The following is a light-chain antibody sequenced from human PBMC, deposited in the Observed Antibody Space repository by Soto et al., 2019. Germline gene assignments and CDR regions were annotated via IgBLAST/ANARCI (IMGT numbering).Light chain of an antibody. CDR3: CSYAGDSYV. J-gene: IGLJ1*01. CDR2: DVT. Sequence: QSVLTQPASVSGSPGQSITISCTGTSSDVGGYNYVSWYQQHPVKAPKLMIYDVTNRPSGVSDRFSGSKSGNTASLTISGLQAEDEADYYCCSYAGDSYVFGTGTKVTVL. CDR1: SSDVGGYNY. V-gene: IGLV2-14*01.